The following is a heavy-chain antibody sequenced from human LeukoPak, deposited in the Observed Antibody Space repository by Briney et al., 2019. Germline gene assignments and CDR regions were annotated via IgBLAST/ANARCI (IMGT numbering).Heavy chain of an antibody. D-gene: IGHD6-19*01. V-gene: IGHV1-24*01. CDR1: GYTLTELS. CDR3: ATVMWYSVAVNGDWFDP. J-gene: IGHJ5*02. Sequence: ASVKVSCKVSGYTLTELSMHWVRQAPGKGIERMGGFDPEDGETIYSQKFQGRVTMTEDTSTDTAYMELSSLRSEDTAVYYCATVMWYSVAVNGDWFDPWGQGTLVTVSS. CDR2: FDPEDGET.